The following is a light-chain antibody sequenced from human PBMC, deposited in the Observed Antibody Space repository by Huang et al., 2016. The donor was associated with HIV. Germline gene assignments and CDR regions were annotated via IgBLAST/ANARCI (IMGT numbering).Light chain of an antibody. CDR1: QDIGNF. V-gene: IGKV1-27*01. CDR3: QRYDSAPRA. Sequence: DIQMTQSPSSLSASPGVRVTLSCRANQDIGNFLAWYQHKPGGVTRLLIYGASTLQSGVPSRFSGRGSGTDFTITITSFQPDDVATDYCQRYDSAPRAFGQGTKVEI. J-gene: IGKJ1*01. CDR2: GAS.